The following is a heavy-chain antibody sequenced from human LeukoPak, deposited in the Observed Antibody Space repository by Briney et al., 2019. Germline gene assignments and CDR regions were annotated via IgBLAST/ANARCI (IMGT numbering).Heavy chain of an antibody. CDR2: INSDGSST. V-gene: IGHV3-74*01. CDR3: ARDFSGSYFDY. CDR1: GFTFSSYW. J-gene: IGHJ4*02. D-gene: IGHD3-22*01. Sequence: GGSLRLSCAASGFTFSSYWMHGVRQAPGKGLVWVSRINSDGSSTIYADSVKGRFTISRDNAKNTLYLQINSLRAEDTAVYYCARDFSGSYFDYWGRGTLVTVSS.